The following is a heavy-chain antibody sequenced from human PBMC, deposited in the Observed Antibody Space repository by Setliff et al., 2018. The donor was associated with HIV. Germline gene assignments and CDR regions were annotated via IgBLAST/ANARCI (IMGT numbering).Heavy chain of an antibody. Sequence: ASVKVSCKASGYSFTGYYIHWVRQAPGQGLEWMGWINPKSDGTNYAQKFQGWITMTRDTSISTAYMELSRLRSDDTAVYYCARGMDYCDTSGYYQYYFDYWGQGTLVTVSS. D-gene: IGHD3-22*01. CDR3: ARGMDYCDTSGYYQYYFDY. CDR2: INPKSDGT. V-gene: IGHV1-2*04. J-gene: IGHJ4*02. CDR1: GYSFTGYY.